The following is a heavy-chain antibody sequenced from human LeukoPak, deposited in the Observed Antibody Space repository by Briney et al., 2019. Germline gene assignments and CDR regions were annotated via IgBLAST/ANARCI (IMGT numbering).Heavy chain of an antibody. V-gene: IGHV3-30-3*01. Sequence: GGSLRLSCAASGFIFSSYAMHWVRQAPGKGLEWVAVISYDGSTKYYADSVKGRFTISRDNSKNTLYLQMNSLRTEDTAVYYCARDLVGGAFDIWGQGTMVTVSS. CDR2: ISYDGSTK. D-gene: IGHD1-26*01. CDR3: ARDLVGGAFDI. CDR1: GFIFSSYA. J-gene: IGHJ3*02.